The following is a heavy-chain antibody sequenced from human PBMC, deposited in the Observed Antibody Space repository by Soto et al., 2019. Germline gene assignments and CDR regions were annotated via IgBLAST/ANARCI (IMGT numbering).Heavy chain of an antibody. V-gene: IGHV5-51*01. Sequence: RGESLKISCKGSGYSFTSYWIGWVRQMPGKGLEWMGIIYPGDSDTRYSPSFQGQVTISADKSISTAYLQWSSLKASDTAMYYCARTSAAGKYYYGMDVWGQGTTVNVSS. CDR2: IYPGDSDT. CDR1: GYSFTSYW. J-gene: IGHJ6*02. CDR3: ARTSAAGKYYYGMDV. D-gene: IGHD6-13*01.